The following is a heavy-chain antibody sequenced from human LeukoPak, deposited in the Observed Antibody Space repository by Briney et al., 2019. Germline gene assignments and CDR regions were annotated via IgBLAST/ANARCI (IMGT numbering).Heavy chain of an antibody. CDR2: ISSSSSTI. D-gene: IGHD3-22*01. CDR1: GFTFSSYS. J-gene: IGHJ4*02. V-gene: IGHV3-48*04. CDR3: ARGSSGAGYYFDY. Sequence: GGSLRLSCAASGFTFSSYSMNWVRQAPGKGLEWVSYISSSSSTIYYADSVKGRFTISRDNAKNSLYLQMNSLRAEDTAVYYCARGSSGAGYYFDYWGLGTLVTVSS.